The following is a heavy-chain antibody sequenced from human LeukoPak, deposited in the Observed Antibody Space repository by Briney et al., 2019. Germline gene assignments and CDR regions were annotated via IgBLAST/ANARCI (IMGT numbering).Heavy chain of an antibody. V-gene: IGHV3-23*01. D-gene: IGHD3/OR15-3a*01. Sequence: QPGASLRLSCAASGFSLTGYAMSWVRQAPGKGLEWVSHISDSGGRTFYADSVKGRFTISRDDSMNTLNLQMNSLRAEDTAVYYCARKSLITPMIFFDVWGQGTTVTVSS. CDR3: ARKSLITPMIFFDV. J-gene: IGHJ6*02. CDR1: GFSLTGYA. CDR2: ISDSGGRT.